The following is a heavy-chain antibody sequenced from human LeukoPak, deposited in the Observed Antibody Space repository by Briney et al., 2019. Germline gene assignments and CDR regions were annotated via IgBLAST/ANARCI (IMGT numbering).Heavy chain of an antibody. J-gene: IGHJ4*02. D-gene: IGHD5-24*01. CDR1: GGTFSSYA. CDR2: IIPIFGTA. V-gene: IGHV1-69*05. Sequence: ASVKVSCKASGGTFSSYAISWVRQAPGQGLEWMGRIIPIFGTANYAQKFQGRVTITTDESTSTAYMELSSLRSEDTAVYYCARDLRRDGPIDDLGYFDYWGQGTLVTVPS. CDR3: ARDLRRDGPIDDLGYFDY.